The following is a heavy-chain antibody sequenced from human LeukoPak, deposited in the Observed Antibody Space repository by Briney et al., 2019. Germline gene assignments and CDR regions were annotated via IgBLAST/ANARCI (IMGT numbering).Heavy chain of an antibody. V-gene: IGHV3-20*01. D-gene: IGHD3-3*01. J-gene: IGHJ4*02. Sequence: PGGSLRLSCAASGFTFDDYGMSWVRQAPGKGLEWVSGINWNGGSTGYADSVKGRFTISRDNAKNSLYLQMNSLRAEDTALYHCARGGYDLSPLPDYWGQGTLVIVSS. CDR2: INWNGGST. CDR3: ARGGYDLSPLPDY. CDR1: GFTFDDYG.